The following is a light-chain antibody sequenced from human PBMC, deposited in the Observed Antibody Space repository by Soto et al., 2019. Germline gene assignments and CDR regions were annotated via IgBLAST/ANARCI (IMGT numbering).Light chain of an antibody. J-gene: IGKJ5*01. CDR3: QQYGSSPIT. Sequence: EIVLTQSPGTLSLSPGERATLSCRASQSVSSSYLAWYQPKSGQAPRLLIYGASSTASGIPDRFSGSGSGTEFTLTISRLEPEDFAAYYCQQYGSSPITFGQGTRLEIK. V-gene: IGKV3-20*01. CDR1: QSVSSSY. CDR2: GAS.